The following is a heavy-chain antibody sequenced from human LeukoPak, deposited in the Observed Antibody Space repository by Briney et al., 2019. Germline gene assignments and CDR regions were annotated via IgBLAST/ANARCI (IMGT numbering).Heavy chain of an antibody. J-gene: IGHJ4*02. Sequence: PSETPSLACTVSGGSIRSYYWNWIRQPAGKGLEWIGRIYSSGYTNYNPSLKNRVSMSVDTSKNQFSLKLTSLTAADTAVYYCARGEHSADYWGPGALVTVSS. V-gene: IGHV4-4*07. D-gene: IGHD1/OR15-1a*01. CDR2: IYSSGYT. CDR3: ARGEHSADY. CDR1: GGSIRSYY.